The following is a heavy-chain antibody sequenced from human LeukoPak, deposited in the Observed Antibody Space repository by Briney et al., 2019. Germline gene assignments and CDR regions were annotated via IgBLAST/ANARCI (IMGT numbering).Heavy chain of an antibody. CDR2: IIPIFGTA. V-gene: IGHV1-69*06. D-gene: IGHD3-22*01. CDR1: GGTFSSYA. Sequence: GASVKVSCKASGGTFSSYAISRVRQAPGQGLKWMGGIIPIFGTANYAQKFQGRVTSTADKSTSTAYMELSSLRSEDTAVDYCARVKSYYYDTSDKDAFDIWGQGTMVTVSS. J-gene: IGHJ3*02. CDR3: ARVKSYYYDTSDKDAFDI.